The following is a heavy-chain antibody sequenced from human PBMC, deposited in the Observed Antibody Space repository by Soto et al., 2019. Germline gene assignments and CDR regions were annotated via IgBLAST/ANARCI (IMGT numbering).Heavy chain of an antibody. V-gene: IGHV3-30*03. CDR2: ISYDGSNT. CDR1: GFPFTTYG. D-gene: IGHD3-10*01. J-gene: IGHJ4*02. CDR3: VGGQYYFDY. Sequence: QVQLVESGGGVVQPVRSLGLSCAASGFPFTTYGMHWVREGPGKGLEWVAVISYDGSNTYYADSVKGRFTISRDNSKNTLYLQMNSLRPEDTALYYCVGGQYYFDYRGQGTLVTVSS.